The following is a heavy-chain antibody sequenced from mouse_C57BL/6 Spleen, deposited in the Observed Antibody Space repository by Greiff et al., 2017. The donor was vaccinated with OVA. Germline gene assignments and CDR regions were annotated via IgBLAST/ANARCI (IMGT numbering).Heavy chain of an antibody. CDR2: SGST. CDR3: ARGYGSSLAWFAY. CDR1: GYTFTGYW. V-gene: IGHV1-9*01. J-gene: IGHJ3*01. D-gene: IGHD1-1*01. Sequence: VQLQQSGAELMKPGASVKLSCKATGYTFTGYWIEWVKQRPGSGSTNYNEKFKGKATFTADTSSNTAYMQLSSLTTEDSAIYYCARGYGSSLAWFAYWGQGTLVTVSA.